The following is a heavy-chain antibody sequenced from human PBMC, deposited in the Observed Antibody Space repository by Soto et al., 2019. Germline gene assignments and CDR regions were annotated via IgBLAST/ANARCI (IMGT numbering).Heavy chain of an antibody. Sequence: GGSLRLSCAASGFTFNNYAMNWVRQAPGKGLEWVATISATGGSTYYADSVKGRFTISRDNSKNTLYLQMNGLRVEDTAVYYCAKVCIAAAGTIGTFDHWGQGTLVTVSS. D-gene: IGHD6-13*01. CDR3: AKVCIAAAGTIGTFDH. CDR2: ISATGGST. J-gene: IGHJ4*02. CDR1: GFTFNNYA. V-gene: IGHV3-23*01.